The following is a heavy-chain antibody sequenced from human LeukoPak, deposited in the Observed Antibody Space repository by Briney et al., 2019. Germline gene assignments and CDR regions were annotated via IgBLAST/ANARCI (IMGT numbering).Heavy chain of an antibody. V-gene: IGHV4-39*01. J-gene: IGHJ4*02. CDR2: IYYSGST. D-gene: IGHD4-17*01. Sequence: PSETLSLTCTVSGGSISSSSYCWGWIRQPPGKGLEWIGSIYYSGSTYYNPSLKSRVTISVDTSKNQFSLKLSSVTAADTAVYYCARRPNYGDYDGGFDYWGQGTLVTVSS. CDR1: GGSISSSSYC. CDR3: ARRPNYGDYDGGFDY.